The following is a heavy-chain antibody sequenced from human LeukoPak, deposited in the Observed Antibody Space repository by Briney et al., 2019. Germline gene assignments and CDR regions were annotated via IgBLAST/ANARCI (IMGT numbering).Heavy chain of an antibody. CDR3: ARDDAGYSSGWYWVY. CDR1: GFTFSGYE. V-gene: IGHV3-48*03. J-gene: IGHJ4*02. D-gene: IGHD6-19*01. Sequence: GGSLRLSCAASGFTFSGYEMNWVRQAPGKGLEGVSYISSSGSIIYYADSVKGRFTISRDNAKNSLYLQMNSLRAEDTAVYYCARDDAGYSSGWYWVYWGQGTLVTVSS. CDR2: ISSSGSII.